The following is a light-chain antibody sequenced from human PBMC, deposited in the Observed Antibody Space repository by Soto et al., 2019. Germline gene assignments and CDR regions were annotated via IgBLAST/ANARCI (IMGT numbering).Light chain of an antibody. CDR2: EVS. CDR3: FSFTTDWTHV. V-gene: IGLV2-14*01. Sequence: LTQPASVSGSPGQSITISCTGSSSDIGAYNYVSWFQQYPGKAPKLIISEVSNRPSGVSNRFSGSKSGTAASLTISGLQTEDEADYFCFSFTTDWTHVFGNGTKVTVL. CDR1: SSDIGAYNY. J-gene: IGLJ1*01.